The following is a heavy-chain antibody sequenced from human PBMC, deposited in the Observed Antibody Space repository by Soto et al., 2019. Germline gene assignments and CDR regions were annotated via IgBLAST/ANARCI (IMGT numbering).Heavy chain of an antibody. V-gene: IGHV4-59*01. CDR2: IYYSGST. J-gene: IGHJ3*02. D-gene: IGHD1-26*01. Sequence: PSETLSLTCTVSGGSISSYYWSWIRQPPGKGLEWIGYIYYSGSTNYNPSLKSRVTISVDTSKNQFSLKLSSVTAADTAVYYCARYSGSYHDAFDIWGQGTIVTVSS. CDR1: GGSISSYY. CDR3: ARYSGSYHDAFDI.